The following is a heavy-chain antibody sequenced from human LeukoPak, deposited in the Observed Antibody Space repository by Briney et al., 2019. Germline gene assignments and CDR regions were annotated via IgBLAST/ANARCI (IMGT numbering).Heavy chain of an antibody. J-gene: IGHJ4*02. CDR3: ARVASGWYFDY. CDR2: INPNSGGT. D-gene: IGHD6-19*01. V-gene: IGHV1-2*02. Sequence: ASVKVSCKASGYTFTGYYMHWVRQAPGQGLEWMGWINPNSGGTNYAQKFQGRVTTTRDTSISTAYMGLSRLRSDDTAVYYCARVASGWYFDYWGQGTLVTVSS. CDR1: GYTFTGYY.